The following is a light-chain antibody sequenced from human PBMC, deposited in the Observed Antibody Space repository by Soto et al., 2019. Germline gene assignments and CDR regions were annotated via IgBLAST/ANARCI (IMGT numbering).Light chain of an antibody. V-gene: IGLV2-14*01. CDR1: SSDVGGYNY. CDR3: SSYTSSSTPYR. J-gene: IGLJ1*01. Sequence: QSALTQPASVSGSPGQSITISCTGTSSDVGGYNYVSWYQQHPGKAPKLMIYEVSNRPSGVSNRFSGSKSGNTASLTISGLQAEDDADYYCSSYTSSSTPYRFGTGTKLTVL. CDR2: EVS.